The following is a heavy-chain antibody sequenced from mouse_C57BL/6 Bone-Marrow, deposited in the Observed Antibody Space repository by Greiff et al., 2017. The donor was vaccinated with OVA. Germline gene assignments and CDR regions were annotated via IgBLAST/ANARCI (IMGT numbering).Heavy chain of an antibody. J-gene: IGHJ3*01. CDR1: GYTFTSYW. CDR3: ARKGHLRLSAWFAY. Sequence: QVQLQQPGAELVKPGASVKMSCKASGYTFTSYWITWVKQRPGQGLEWIGDIYPGSGSTNYNEKFKSKATLTVDTSSSTAYMQLSSLTSEDSAVYYCARKGHLRLSAWFAYWGQGTLVTVAA. CDR2: IYPGSGST. D-gene: IGHD3-2*02. V-gene: IGHV1-55*01.